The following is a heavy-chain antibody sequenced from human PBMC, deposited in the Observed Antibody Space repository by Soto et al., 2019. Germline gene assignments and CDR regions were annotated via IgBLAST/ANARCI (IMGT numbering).Heavy chain of an antibody. CDR2: ISSIGSNT. D-gene: IGHD4-17*01. Sequence: LRLSCAASGFTFRNYGMSWVRQAPGKGLEWVSGISSIGSNTYYADSVKGRFTVSRDNANNLVFLQMNGLRPEDTAMYYCARDLRGHYGPWGQGTMVTVSS. J-gene: IGHJ3*01. V-gene: IGHV3-21*04. CDR1: GFTFRNYG. CDR3: ARDLRGHYGP.